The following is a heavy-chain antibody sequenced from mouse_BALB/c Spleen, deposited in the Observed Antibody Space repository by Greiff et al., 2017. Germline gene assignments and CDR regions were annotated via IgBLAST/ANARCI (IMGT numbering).Heavy chain of an antibody. D-gene: IGHD2-14*01. CDR2: ISYSGST. V-gene: IGHV3-2*02. CDR1: GYSITSDYA. J-gene: IGHJ3*01. Sequence: EVQLQQSGPGLVKPSQSLSLTCTVTGYSITSDYAWNWIRQFPGNKLEWMGYISYSGSTSYNPSLKSRISITRDTSKNQFFLQLNSVTTEDTATYYCARQNYRYDASFAYWGQGTLVTVSA. CDR3: ARQNYRYDASFAY.